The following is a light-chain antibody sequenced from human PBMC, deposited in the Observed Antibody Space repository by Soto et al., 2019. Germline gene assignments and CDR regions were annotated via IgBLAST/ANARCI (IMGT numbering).Light chain of an antibody. Sequence: DIQMTQSPSSLSASVGDRVTITCQASQDISMYLNWYQQKPGKAPKLLIYDASILEPGVPSRFSGSGSGTDFSLTIGSLQPEDIATYYCQQSYSTPWTFGQGTKVEIK. CDR1: QDISMY. J-gene: IGKJ1*01. CDR3: QQSYSTPWT. V-gene: IGKV1-33*01. CDR2: DAS.